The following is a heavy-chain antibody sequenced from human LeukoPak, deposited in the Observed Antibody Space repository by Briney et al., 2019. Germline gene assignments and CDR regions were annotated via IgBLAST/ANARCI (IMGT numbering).Heavy chain of an antibody. V-gene: IGHV1-2*02. Sequence: ASVKVSCKASGYTFTGYYMHWVRQAPGQGLEWMGWINPNSGGTNYARKFQGRVTMTRDTSISTAYMELSRLRSDDTAVYYCARDPEGIWSGYYYYYYGMDVWGQGTTVTVSS. J-gene: IGHJ6*02. CDR3: ARDPEGIWSGYYYYYYGMDV. D-gene: IGHD3-3*01. CDR1: GYTFTGYY. CDR2: INPNSGGT.